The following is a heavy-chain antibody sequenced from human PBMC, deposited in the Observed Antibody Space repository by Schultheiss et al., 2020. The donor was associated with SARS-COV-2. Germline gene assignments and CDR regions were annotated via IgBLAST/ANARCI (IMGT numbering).Heavy chain of an antibody. CDR2: IYTSGST. V-gene: IGHV4-4*07. CDR1: GGSISSYY. D-gene: IGHD6-13*01. CDR3: ARHRPSTHSSSWVFFDY. Sequence: SETLSLTCTVSGGSISSYYWSWIRQPAGKGLEWIGRIYTSGSTNYNPSLKSRVTISVDTSKNQFSLKLSSVTAADTAVYYCARHRPSTHSSSWVFFDYWGQGTLVTVSS. J-gene: IGHJ4*02.